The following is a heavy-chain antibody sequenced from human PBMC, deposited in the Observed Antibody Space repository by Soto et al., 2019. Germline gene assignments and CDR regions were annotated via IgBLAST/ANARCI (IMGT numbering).Heavy chain of an antibody. CDR2: ISYDGSNK. Sequence: GGSLRLSCAASGFTFSSYAMHWVRQAPGKGLEWVAVISYDGSNKYYADSVKGRFTISRDNSKNTLYLQMNSLRAEDTAVYYCARDLYDYVWGSYRAAPGGMDVWGQGTTVTVSS. J-gene: IGHJ6*02. CDR3: ARDLYDYVWGSYRAAPGGMDV. V-gene: IGHV3-30-3*01. CDR1: GFTFSSYA. D-gene: IGHD3-16*02.